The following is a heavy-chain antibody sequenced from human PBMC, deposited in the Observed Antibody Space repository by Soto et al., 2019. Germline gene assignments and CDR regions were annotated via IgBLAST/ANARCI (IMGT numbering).Heavy chain of an antibody. CDR2: ISYDGSNK. CDR1: GFTFSSYA. CDR3: ARVPSSSGRAHFDY. J-gene: IGHJ4*02. Sequence: QVQLVESGGGLVQPGRSLRLSCAASGFTFSSYAMHWVRQAPGKGLEWVAVISYDGSNKYYADSVKGRFTISRDNSKNTLYLQMNRLRAEDTAVYYCARVPSSSGRAHFDYWGQGTLVTVSS. D-gene: IGHD2-15*01. V-gene: IGHV3-30-3*01.